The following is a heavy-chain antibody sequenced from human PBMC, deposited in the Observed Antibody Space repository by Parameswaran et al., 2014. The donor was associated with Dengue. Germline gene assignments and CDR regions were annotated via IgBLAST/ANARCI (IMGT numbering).Heavy chain of an antibody. V-gene: IGHV4-39*07. CDR2: IYYSGST. J-gene: IGHJ6*03. CDR3: ARGDCGGDCFKRYYYYYMDV. D-gene: IGHD2-21*02. Sequence: PGKGLEWIGSIYYSGSTYYNPSLKSRVTISVDTSKNQFSLKLSSVTAADTAVYYCARGDCGGDCFKRYYYYYMDVWGKGTTVTVSS.